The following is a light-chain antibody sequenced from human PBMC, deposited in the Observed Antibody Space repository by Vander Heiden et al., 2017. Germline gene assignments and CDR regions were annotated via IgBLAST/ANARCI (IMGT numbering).Light chain of an antibody. Sequence: QSVLTQPPSVSGAPGQRVTISCTGRTSNIGAGYDVHWYRQLPGTAPTLLTYDNTHRPPGVPDRFSGSNSGTSASLAITGLQAADEADYYCQTYDSSLSGYVFGSGTKVTVL. J-gene: IGLJ1*01. CDR1: TSNIGAGYD. CDR2: DNT. CDR3: QTYDSSLSGYV. V-gene: IGLV1-40*01.